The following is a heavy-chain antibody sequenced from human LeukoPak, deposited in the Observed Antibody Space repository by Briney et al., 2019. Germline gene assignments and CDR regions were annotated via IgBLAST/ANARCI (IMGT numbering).Heavy chain of an antibody. CDR3: ASFPYSSPDY. D-gene: IGHD6-13*01. J-gene: IGHJ4*02. CDR2: IYYSGST. CDR1: GGSISSSSYY. V-gene: IGHV4-39*01. Sequence: PSETLSLTCTVSGGSISSSSYYWGWIRQPPGKGLEWIGSIYYSGSTYYNPSLKSRVTISVDTSKNQFSLKLSSVTAADTAVYYCASFPYSSPDYWGQGTLVTVSS.